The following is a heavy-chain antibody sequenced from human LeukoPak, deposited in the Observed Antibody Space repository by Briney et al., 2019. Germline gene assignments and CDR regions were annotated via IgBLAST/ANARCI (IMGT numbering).Heavy chain of an antibody. CDR1: EFTFSSYT. Sequence: PGGSLRLSCAASEFTFSSYTMNWVRQAPGKGLEWVSAISGSGGSTYYADSVKGRFTISRDNSKNTLYLQMNSLRAEDTAVYYCAKDRRGAAALYYFDYWGQGTLVTVSS. V-gene: IGHV3-23*01. D-gene: IGHD6-13*01. CDR2: ISGSGGST. CDR3: AKDRRGAAALYYFDY. J-gene: IGHJ4*02.